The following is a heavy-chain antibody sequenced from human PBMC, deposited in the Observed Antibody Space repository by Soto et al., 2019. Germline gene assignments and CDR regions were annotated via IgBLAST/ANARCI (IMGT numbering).Heavy chain of an antibody. D-gene: IGHD3-10*01. Sequence: QVQLVQSGAEVKKPGASVKVSCKASGYTFTSYGISWVRQAPGQGLEWMGWISAYNGNTNYAQKLQGRVTMTTDTSTSTAYMELSSLRSDDSAVYYYAIDTLITMVRGVNDYWGQGTLVTVSS. CDR3: AIDTLITMVRGVNDY. CDR1: GYTFTSYG. V-gene: IGHV1-18*01. CDR2: ISAYNGNT. J-gene: IGHJ4*02.